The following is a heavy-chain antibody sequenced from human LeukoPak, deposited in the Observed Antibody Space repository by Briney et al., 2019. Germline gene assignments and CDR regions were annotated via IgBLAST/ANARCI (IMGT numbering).Heavy chain of an antibody. CDR3: ARGRDLFDS. CDR1: AFTFNTYS. J-gene: IGHJ4*02. V-gene: IGHV3-48*04. CDR2: ISSSSATI. Sequence: GGSLRLSCVASAFTFNTYSINWFRQAPGKGLEWISYISSSSATIYYADSVKGRFTISRDNAKNSLYLQMNSLRAEDTAVYYCARGRDLFDSWGQGTLVIVSS.